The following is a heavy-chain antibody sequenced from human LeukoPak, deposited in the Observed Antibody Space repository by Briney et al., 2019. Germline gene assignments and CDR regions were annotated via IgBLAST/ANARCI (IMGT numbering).Heavy chain of an antibody. CDR1: GGSLSSYY. V-gene: IGHV4-59*01. Sequence: SETLSLTCTVSGGSLSSYYWSWIRQPPGKGLEWMGYIYYSGSTNYKPSLKSRVTISVDTSKNQFSLKLSSVTAADTAVYYCAREALSDFWSGYYSWGQGTLVTVSS. CDR3: AREALSDFWSGYYS. J-gene: IGHJ4*02. CDR2: IYYSGST. D-gene: IGHD3-3*01.